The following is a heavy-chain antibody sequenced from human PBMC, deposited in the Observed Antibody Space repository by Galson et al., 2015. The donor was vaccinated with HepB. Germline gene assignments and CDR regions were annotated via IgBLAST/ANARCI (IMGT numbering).Heavy chain of an antibody. J-gene: IGHJ3*02. CDR2: INHSGST. CDR1: GGSFSGYF. Sequence: SETLSLTCAVYGGSFSGYFWTWIRQPPGKGLEWIGEINHSGSTSYNPSLKSRVTISLDTSKNQFSLKMNSVTAADTAVYYCARGQPPGVAVAGLNAFDMWGQGTTVIVFS. V-gene: IGHV4-34*01. CDR3: ARGQPPGVAVAGLNAFDM. D-gene: IGHD6-19*01.